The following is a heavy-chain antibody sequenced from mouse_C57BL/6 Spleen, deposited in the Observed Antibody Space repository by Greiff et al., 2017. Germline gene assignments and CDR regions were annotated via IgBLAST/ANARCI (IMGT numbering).Heavy chain of an antibody. CDR2: ISGGGGNT. Sequence: DVKLVESGGGLVKPGGSLKLSCAASGFTFSSYTMSWVRQTPEKRLEWVATISGGGGNTYYPDSVKGRFAISRDNAKNTLYLQMSSLRSEDTALYYCARHDGYYGGFAYWGQGTLVTVSA. D-gene: IGHD2-3*01. CDR1: GFTFSSYT. CDR3: ARHDGYYGGFAY. V-gene: IGHV5-9*01. J-gene: IGHJ3*01.